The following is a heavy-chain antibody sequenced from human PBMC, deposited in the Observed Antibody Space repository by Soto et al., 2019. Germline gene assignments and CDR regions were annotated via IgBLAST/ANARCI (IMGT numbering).Heavy chain of an antibody. J-gene: IGHJ4*02. CDR2: IYSGGST. CDR3: ARDRCSGGSCYSDY. D-gene: IGHD2-15*01. CDR1: GFTVSSNY. Sequence: EVQLVESGGGLVKPGGSLRLSCAASGFTVSSNYMSWVRQAPGKGLEWVSVIYSGGSTYYEDSVKGRFTISRDNSKNTLYLQMNSLRAEDTAVYYCARDRCSGGSCYSDYWGQGTLVTVSS. V-gene: IGHV3-66*01.